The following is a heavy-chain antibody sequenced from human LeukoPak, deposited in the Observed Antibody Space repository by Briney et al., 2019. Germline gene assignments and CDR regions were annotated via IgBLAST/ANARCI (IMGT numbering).Heavy chain of an antibody. V-gene: IGHV4-39*01. J-gene: IGHJ6*02. CDR3: ARHGGSYDSSGYYYVVPRDYYYYGMDV. CDR2: IYYSGST. D-gene: IGHD3-22*01. CDR1: GGSISSSSYY. Sequence: SETLSLTCTVSGGSISSSSYYWGWIRRPPGKGLEWIGSIYYSGSTYYNPSLKSRVTISVDTSKNQFSLQLSSVTAADTAMYYCARHGGSYDSSGYYYVVPRDYYYYGMDVWGQGTTVTVPS.